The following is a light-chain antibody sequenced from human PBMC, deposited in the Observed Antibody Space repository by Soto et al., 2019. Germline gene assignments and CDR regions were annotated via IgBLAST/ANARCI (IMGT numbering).Light chain of an antibody. J-gene: IGKJ3*01. Sequence: DIPMTQSPSSLSASVGDRVTITCRASRDINNYLAWYQQKPGKVPKLLIYSASSLQSGLPSRFSGSGSGTEFTLTLSSLQSEDVATYYCQMHEFAPFTFAAGTKVDIK. CDR2: SAS. CDR3: QMHEFAPFT. CDR1: RDINNY. V-gene: IGKV1-27*01.